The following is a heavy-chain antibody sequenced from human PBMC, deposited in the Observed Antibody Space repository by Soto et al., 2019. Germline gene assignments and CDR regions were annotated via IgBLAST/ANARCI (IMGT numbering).Heavy chain of an antibody. D-gene: IGHD3-3*01. V-gene: IGHV3-11*01. CDR1: GFTFSDYY. CDR2: ISSSGSTI. Sequence: XGSLRLSCAASGFTFSDYYMSWIRQAPGKGLEWVSYISSSGSTIYYADSVKGRFTISRDNAKNSLYLQMNSLRAEDTAVYYCARYSSPELWSAIVGMDVWGQGTTVTVSS. CDR3: ARYSSPELWSAIVGMDV. J-gene: IGHJ6*02.